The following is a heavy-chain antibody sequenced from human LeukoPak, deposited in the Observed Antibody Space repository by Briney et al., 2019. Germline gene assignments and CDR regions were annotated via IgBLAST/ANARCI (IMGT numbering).Heavy chain of an antibody. J-gene: IGHJ6*02. CDR1: GYTFKDYD. V-gene: IGHV1-18*01. Sequence: ASVKVSCKASGYTFKDYDITWVRQAPGQGLEWMGWISAYNGNTSYAQKLQGRVTMTTDTSTSTAYMELRSLRSDDTAAYYCATETRGIAAAGHYYYYYYGMDVWGQGTTVTVSS. CDR2: ISAYNGNT. CDR3: ATETRGIAAAGHYYYYYYGMDV. D-gene: IGHD6-13*01.